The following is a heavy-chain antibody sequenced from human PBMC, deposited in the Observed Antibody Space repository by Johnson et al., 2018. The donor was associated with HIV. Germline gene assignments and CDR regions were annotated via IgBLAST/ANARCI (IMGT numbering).Heavy chain of an antibody. CDR1: GFTFSSYA. Sequence: QVQLVESGGGVVQPGRSLRLSCAASGFTFSSYAMHWVRQAPGKGLEWAAVLTSDGSNTSYADSVKGRFTISRDNSKNTLYLQMNSLRAEDTAVYYCAKDRDSYGYGGAFDIWGQGTMVTVSS. CDR3: AKDRDSYGYGGAFDI. D-gene: IGHD5-18*01. CDR2: LTSDGSNT. J-gene: IGHJ3*02. V-gene: IGHV3-30*04.